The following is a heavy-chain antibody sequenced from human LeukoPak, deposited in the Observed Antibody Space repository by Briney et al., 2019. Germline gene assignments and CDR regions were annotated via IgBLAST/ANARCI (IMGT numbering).Heavy chain of an antibody. CDR1: GITFSSYA. Sequence: PGGSLRLSCAASGITFSSYAMTWVRQAPGKGLEWVSAVSGSGGSTYYADSVKGRFTISRDNSKNTLYLQMTSLRAEDTAVYYCAKDRGDYYDTTGCDYWGQGTLVTVSS. CDR2: VSGSGGST. J-gene: IGHJ4*02. CDR3: AKDRGDYYDTTGCDY. V-gene: IGHV3-23*01. D-gene: IGHD3-22*01.